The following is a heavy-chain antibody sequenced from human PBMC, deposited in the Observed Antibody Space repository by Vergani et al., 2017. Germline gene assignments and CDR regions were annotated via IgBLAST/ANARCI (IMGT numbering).Heavy chain of an antibody. Sequence: QVQLQESGPGLVKPSETLSLTCTVSGGSSSSSYWSWIRQPPGKGLEWIGYNYFSGGTNYNPSLKSRGTISVDTSKNQFSLKLSSVTAADTAVYYCASYSNSYFDYWGQGTLVTVSS. V-gene: IGHV4-59*08. CDR3: ASYSNSYFDY. J-gene: IGHJ4*02. D-gene: IGHD4-11*01. CDR2: NYFSGGT. CDR1: GGSSSSSY.